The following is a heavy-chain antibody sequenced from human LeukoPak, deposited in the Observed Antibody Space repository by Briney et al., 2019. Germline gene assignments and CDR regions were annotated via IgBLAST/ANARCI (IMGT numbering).Heavy chain of an antibody. Sequence: ASVKVSCKASGGTFSRYGIGWVRQAPGQGLEWMGRIIPILDIANYAQKFQGRVTITADKSTSTAYMELSSLRSEDTAVYYCGGFVQNGMDVWGQGTTVTVSS. J-gene: IGHJ6*02. CDR2: IIPILDIA. CDR1: GGTFSRYG. V-gene: IGHV1-69*04. CDR3: GGFVQNGMDV. D-gene: IGHD1-1*01.